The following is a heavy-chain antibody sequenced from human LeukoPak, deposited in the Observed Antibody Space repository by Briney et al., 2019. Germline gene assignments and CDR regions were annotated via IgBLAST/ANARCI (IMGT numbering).Heavy chain of an antibody. D-gene: IGHD6-13*01. Sequence: GGSLRLSCAASGVTVGNNYMIWVRQAPGKGLEWVSRIYSGGATNYADSVKGRFTISRDSSKNTLFLQLNSLRAEDTAVYYCARDPSAVALGTCGWGQGTLVTVSS. CDR1: GVTVGNNY. J-gene: IGHJ4*02. CDR2: IYSGGAT. CDR3: ARDPSAVALGTCG. V-gene: IGHV3-66*01.